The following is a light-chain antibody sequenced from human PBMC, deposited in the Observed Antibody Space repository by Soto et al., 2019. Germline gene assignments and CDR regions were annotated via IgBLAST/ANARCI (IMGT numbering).Light chain of an antibody. CDR1: QSVSSY. V-gene: IGKV3-11*01. Sequence: EIVLTQSPATLSLSPGERATLSCSASQSVSSYSAWYQQRPCHAPRLLIYDTSNRASGIPARFSGSGSGTDFTLTISGLEAEAFEVYYSQQLSNCQYTFGQGTRLASK. CDR2: DTS. CDR3: QQLSNCQYT. J-gene: IGKJ2*01.